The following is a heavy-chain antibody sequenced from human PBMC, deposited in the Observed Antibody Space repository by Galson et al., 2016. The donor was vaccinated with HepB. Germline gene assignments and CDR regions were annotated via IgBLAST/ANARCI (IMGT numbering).Heavy chain of an antibody. Sequence: TLSLTCTVSGGSISSDGHYWSWIRQHPGKGLEWIGYIYYSGSTYYNPSLKSRVTISVDTSKNQFSLRLSSVTAAEPAVYYCAREELGRWGPGFDYWGQGTLVTVSS. D-gene: IGHD3-10*01. V-gene: IGHV4-31*03. J-gene: IGHJ4*02. CDR1: GGSISSDGHY. CDR2: IYYSGST. CDR3: AREELGRWGPGFDY.